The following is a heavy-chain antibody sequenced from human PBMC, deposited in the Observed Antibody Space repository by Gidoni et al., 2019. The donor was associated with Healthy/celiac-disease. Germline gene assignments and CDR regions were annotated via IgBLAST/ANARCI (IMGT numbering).Heavy chain of an antibody. V-gene: IGHV4-34*01. D-gene: IGHD6-19*01. J-gene: IGHJ4*02. Sequence: QVQLQQWGAGLLKPSETLSLTCAVYGGSFSGYYWSWIRQPPGKGLEWIGEITHSGSTNYNPSLKSRVTISVDMSKNQFSLKLSSVTAADTAVYYCARGRGVGIAVAGTLDYWGQGTLVTVSS. CDR3: ARGRGVGIAVAGTLDY. CDR2: ITHSGST. CDR1: GGSFSGYY.